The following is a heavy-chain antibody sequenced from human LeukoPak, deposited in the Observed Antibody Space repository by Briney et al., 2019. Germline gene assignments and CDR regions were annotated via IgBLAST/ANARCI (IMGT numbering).Heavy chain of an antibody. CDR2: ISPSGDIK. CDR3: AKDDAWLQYND. V-gene: IGHV3-23*01. CDR1: GFKFDDYN. J-gene: IGHJ4*02. D-gene: IGHD5-24*01. Sequence: SGGSLRLSCTASGFKFDDYNMSWFRQAPGKGLEWVSGISPSGDIKYYVDSVKGRFTVSRDNSKNTLYLQINSLRDEDTAVYYCAKDDAWLQYNDWGQGTLVTVSS.